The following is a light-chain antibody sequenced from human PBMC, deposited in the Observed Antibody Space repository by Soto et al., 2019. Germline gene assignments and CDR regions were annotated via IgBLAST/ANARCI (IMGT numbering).Light chain of an antibody. V-gene: IGLV2-23*01. CDR2: EGS. J-gene: IGLJ1*01. CDR1: SSDVGSYNL. Sequence: QSVLTQPASVSGSPGQSITISCTGTSSDVGSYNLVSWYQQHPGKAPKLMIYEGSKRPSGVSNRFSGSKSGNTASLTISGLQAEDEAGYYCCSYAGSSTLVFGTGTK. CDR3: CSYAGSSTLV.